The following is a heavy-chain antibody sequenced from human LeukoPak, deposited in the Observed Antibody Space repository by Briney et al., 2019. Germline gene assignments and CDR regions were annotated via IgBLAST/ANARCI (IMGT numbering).Heavy chain of an antibody. Sequence: GGSLRLSCAAAGFTFSSYGMSWVRQAPGKGLEWVAVISYDGSNKYYADSVKGRFTISRDNSKNTLYLQMNSLRAEDTAVYYCAKDIPPSSGWHYFDYWGQGTLVTVSS. CDR1: GFTFSSYG. CDR3: AKDIPPSSGWHYFDY. D-gene: IGHD6-19*01. CDR2: ISYDGSNK. V-gene: IGHV3-30*18. J-gene: IGHJ4*02.